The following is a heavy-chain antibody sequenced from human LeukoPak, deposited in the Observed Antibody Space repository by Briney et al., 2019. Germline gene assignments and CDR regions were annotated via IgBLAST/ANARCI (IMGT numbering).Heavy chain of an antibody. CDR3: ARRLPIFNYYSYYMDV. V-gene: IGHV4-30-4*08. CDR1: GGSISSGDCY. J-gene: IGHJ6*03. Sequence: KASETLSLTCTVSGGSISSGDCYWSWIRQPPGKGPEWIGYIYYSGSTYYNPSLKSRVTISADTSKNQFSLNLSSVTAADTAVYYCARRLPIFNYYSYYMDVWGKGTTVTVSS. D-gene: IGHD3-9*01. CDR2: IYYSGST.